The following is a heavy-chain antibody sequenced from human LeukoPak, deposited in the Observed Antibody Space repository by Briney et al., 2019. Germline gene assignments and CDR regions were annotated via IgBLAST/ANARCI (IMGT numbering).Heavy chain of an antibody. CDR2: ISGSGGST. Sequence: PGGSLRLSCAASGFTFSSYAMSWVRQAPGKGLEWVSAISGSGGSTYCADSVKGRFTISRDNSKNTLYLQMNSLRAEDTAVYYCAKDPGYSSSWPYYYYYYGMDVWGQGTTVTVSS. CDR1: GFTFSSYA. J-gene: IGHJ6*02. D-gene: IGHD6-13*01. CDR3: AKDPGYSSSWPYYYYYYGMDV. V-gene: IGHV3-23*01.